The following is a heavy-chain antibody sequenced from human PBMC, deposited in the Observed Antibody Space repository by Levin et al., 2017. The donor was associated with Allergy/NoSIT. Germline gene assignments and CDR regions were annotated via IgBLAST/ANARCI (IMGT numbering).Heavy chain of an antibody. J-gene: IGHJ4*02. Sequence: GGSLRLSCAASGFTFSSYGMHWVRQAPGKGLEWVAVISYDGSNKYYADSVKGRFTISRDNSKNTLYLQMNSLRAEDTAVYYCATGIAVAGTSIDYWGQGTLVTVSS. CDR1: GFTFSSYG. CDR3: ATGIAVAGTSIDY. V-gene: IGHV3-30*03. D-gene: IGHD6-19*01. CDR2: ISYDGSNK.